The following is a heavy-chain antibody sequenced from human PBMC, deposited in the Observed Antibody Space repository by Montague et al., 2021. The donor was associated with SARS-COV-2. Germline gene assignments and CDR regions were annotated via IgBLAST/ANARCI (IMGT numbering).Heavy chain of an antibody. CDR3: AREFRIELWQTNWYFGF. CDR1: GGSISGHY. D-gene: IGHD3-16*01. CDR2: FDHSGDT. V-gene: IGHV4-59*11. Sequence: SETLSLTCSVSGGSISGHYWSWIRQPPGKGLEWIGNFDHSGDTKYNPSLKSRATISVDTSKNQFALRLHSVTAADTAVYYCAREFRIELWQTNWYFGFWGRGTLVTASS. J-gene: IGHJ2*01.